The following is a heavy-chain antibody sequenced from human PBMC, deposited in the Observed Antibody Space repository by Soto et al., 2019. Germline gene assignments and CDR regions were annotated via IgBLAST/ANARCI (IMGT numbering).Heavy chain of an antibody. Sequence: QVQLVESGGGVVQPGRSLRLSCEASGFTFSSYDMHWVRQAPGKGLEWVAVISHDGSNKYYVDSVKGRFTVSRDNSKNTLYLQMNSLRGEDTAVYYCAKDGADYRDSSGLDHWGQGTLVTVCS. CDR3: AKDGADYRDSSGLDH. J-gene: IGHJ4*02. CDR2: ISHDGSNK. V-gene: IGHV3-30*18. D-gene: IGHD3-22*01. CDR1: GFTFSSYD.